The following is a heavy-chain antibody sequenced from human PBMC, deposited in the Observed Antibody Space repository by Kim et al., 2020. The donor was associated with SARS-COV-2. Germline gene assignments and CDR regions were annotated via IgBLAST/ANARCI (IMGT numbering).Heavy chain of an antibody. J-gene: IGHJ5*02. CDR3: ARPAMVRGVIPWFDP. D-gene: IGHD3-10*01. Sequence: PSLKSRVTISVDTSKNQFSLKLSSVTAADTAVYYCARPAMVRGVIPWFDPWGQGTLVTVSS. V-gene: IGHV4-39*01.